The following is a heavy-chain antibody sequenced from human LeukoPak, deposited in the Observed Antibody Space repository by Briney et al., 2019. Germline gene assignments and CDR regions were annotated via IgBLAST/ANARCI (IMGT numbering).Heavy chain of an antibody. Sequence: GGSLRLSCAVSGFTFSNAWMSWVRQAPGKGLEWVGRIKSKPSGGTTEYAAPVKGRFSISRDDSKNTLYLQMNSLRAEDTAVYYCAKRYFCSSVTCYGFDSWGQGTLVTVSS. CDR2: IKSKPSGGTT. CDR1: GFTFSNAW. J-gene: IGHJ4*02. CDR3: AKRYFCSSVTCYGFDS. D-gene: IGHD2-2*01. V-gene: IGHV3-15*01.